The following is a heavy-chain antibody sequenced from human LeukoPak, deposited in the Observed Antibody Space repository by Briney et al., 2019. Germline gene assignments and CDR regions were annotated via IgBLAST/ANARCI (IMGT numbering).Heavy chain of an antibody. D-gene: IGHD1-1*01. CDR2: ISGSGAST. CDR1: GFTFSSYA. V-gene: IGHV3-23*01. Sequence: PGGSLRLSCTASGFTFSSYAMSWVRQAPGKGLEWVSAISGSGASTYYADSVKGRFTISRDNSKNTLYLQMNSLRAEDTAVYYCAKVLGPWTHGPYYMDVWGKGTTVTVSS. J-gene: IGHJ6*03. CDR3: AKVLGPWTHGPYYMDV.